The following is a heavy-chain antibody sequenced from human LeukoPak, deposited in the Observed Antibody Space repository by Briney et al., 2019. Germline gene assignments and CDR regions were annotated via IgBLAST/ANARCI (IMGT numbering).Heavy chain of an antibody. CDR3: ARQIAAATLYYFDY. J-gene: IGHJ4*02. CDR2: IYYSGST. CDR1: GGSIRNFYY. D-gene: IGHD6-13*01. Sequence: SETLSLTCTVSGGSIRNFYYWGWIRQPPGKGLQWIGSIYYSGSTYYNPSLKSRVTISVDTSKNQFSLKLSSVTAADTAVYYCARQIAAATLYYFDYWGQGTLVTVSS. V-gene: IGHV4-39*01.